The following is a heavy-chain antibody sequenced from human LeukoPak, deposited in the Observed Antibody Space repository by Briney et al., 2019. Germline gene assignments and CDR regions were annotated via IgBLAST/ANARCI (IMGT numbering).Heavy chain of an antibody. CDR3: ARGGSRVVTYGNFDY. CDR1: GYTFTSYA. CDR2: ISTYSGNT. V-gene: IGHV1-18*01. J-gene: IGHJ4*02. D-gene: IGHD2-21*02. Sequence: ASVTVSCKPSGYTFTSYALSWVRQAPGQGLEWMGWISTYSGNTNYAQKLQGRITMTIETSTSTAYMELRSLRSDDTAVYYCARGGSRVVTYGNFDYWGQGTLVTVSS.